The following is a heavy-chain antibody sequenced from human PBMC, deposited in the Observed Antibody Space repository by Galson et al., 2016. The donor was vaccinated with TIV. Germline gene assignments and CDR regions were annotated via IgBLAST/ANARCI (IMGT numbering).Heavy chain of an antibody. CDR1: GGSISSTSYY. CDR2: IYYSGSA. CDR3: ATYCSSTTCLFDP. J-gene: IGHJ5*02. D-gene: IGHD2-2*01. V-gene: IGHV4-39*01. Sequence: ETLSLTCTVSGGSISSTSYYWGWIRQPPGKGLEWIGNIYYSGSAYYNPSLKSRVTISVDKSKNQFSLKLSSVTAADTAVYYCATYCSSTTCLFDPWGQGTLVTVSS.